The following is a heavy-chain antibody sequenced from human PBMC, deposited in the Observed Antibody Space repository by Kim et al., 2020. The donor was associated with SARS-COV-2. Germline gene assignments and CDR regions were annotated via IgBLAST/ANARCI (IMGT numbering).Heavy chain of an antibody. CDR2: ISSSSSYI. CDR3: ARDGGGIQLWLYYYGMDV. V-gene: IGHV3-21*01. CDR1: GFTFSSYS. Sequence: GGSLRLSCAASGFTFSSYSMNWVRQAPGKGLEWVSSISSSSSYIYYADSVKGRFTISRDNAKNSLYLQMNSLRAEDTAVYYCARDGGGIQLWLYYYGMDVWGQGTTVTVSS. D-gene: IGHD5-18*01. J-gene: IGHJ6*02.